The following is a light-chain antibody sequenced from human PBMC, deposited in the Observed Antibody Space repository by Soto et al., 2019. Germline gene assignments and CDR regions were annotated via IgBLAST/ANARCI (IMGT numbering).Light chain of an antibody. CDR2: EVN. J-gene: IGLJ3*02. V-gene: IGLV2-23*02. CDR3: CSYAGRSTSCV. CDR1: SSDLGSYNL. Sequence: QSALTQPASVSGSPGQSLTISCTGTSSDLGSYNLVSWYQQHPGKAPKLMIYEVNKRPSGVSNRFSASKSGNTASLTISGLQAEDEAAYYCCSYAGRSTSCVFGGGTKLTVL.